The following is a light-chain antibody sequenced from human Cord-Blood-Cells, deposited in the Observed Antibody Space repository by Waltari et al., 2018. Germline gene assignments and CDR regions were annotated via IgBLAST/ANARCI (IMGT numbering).Light chain of an antibody. Sequence: QSALTQPASVSGSPGQSITISCTGTSSDVGGYNSVSWYQQPPGKAPKLIIYDVINRPSGVSNRFSGSKSGNTASLTISGLQAEDEADYYCSSYTSSSTVVVGGGTKLTVL. CDR1: SSDVGGYNS. CDR2: DVI. V-gene: IGLV2-14*01. J-gene: IGLJ2*01. CDR3: SSYTSSSTVV.